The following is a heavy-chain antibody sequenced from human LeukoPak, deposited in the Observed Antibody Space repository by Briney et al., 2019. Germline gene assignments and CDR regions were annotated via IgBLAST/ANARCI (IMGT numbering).Heavy chain of an antibody. CDR2: IIPIFGTA. D-gene: IGHD2-2*01. J-gene: IGHJ6*02. CDR3: ATSLEADPYCSSTSCYGSYYYYGMDV. V-gene: IGHV1-69*13. Sequence: GASVKVSCKASGGTFSSYAISWVRRAPGQGLEWMGGIIPIFGTANYAQKFQGRVTITADESTSTAYMELSSLRSEDTAVYYCATSLEADPYCSSTSCYGSYYYYGMDVWGQGTTVTVSS. CDR1: GGTFSSYA.